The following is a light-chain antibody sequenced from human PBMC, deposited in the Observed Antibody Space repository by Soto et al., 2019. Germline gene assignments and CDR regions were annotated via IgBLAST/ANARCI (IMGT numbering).Light chain of an antibody. Sequence: QSALTQPPSASGSPGQSVTISCTGTRSDVGIFNYVSWYQQHPDQAPKLLIFEVNKRPSGVPDRFSASKSGNTASLTVSGLQAEDEADYYCCSYAGSNTLIFGGGTKVTVL. CDR2: EVN. CDR1: RSDVGIFNY. J-gene: IGLJ2*01. V-gene: IGLV2-8*01. CDR3: CSYAGSNTLI.